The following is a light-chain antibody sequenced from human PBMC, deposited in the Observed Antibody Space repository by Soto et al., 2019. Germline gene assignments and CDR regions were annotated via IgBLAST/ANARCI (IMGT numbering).Light chain of an antibody. CDR3: HQYGSSHT. CDR1: QSVSSSY. CDR2: GAS. Sequence: EIVLTQSPGTLSLSPGERATLSCRASQSVSSSYLAWYQQKPGQAPRLLIYGASSRATGIPDRFSGSVSGTDFTLTISRLKPEDFAVYYCHQYGSSHTFGQGTRLEIK. J-gene: IGKJ5*01. V-gene: IGKV3-20*01.